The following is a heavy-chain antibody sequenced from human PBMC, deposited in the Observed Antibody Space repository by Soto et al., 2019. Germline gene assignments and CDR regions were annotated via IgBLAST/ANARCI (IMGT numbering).Heavy chain of an antibody. CDR1: GYTFTSYG. J-gene: IGHJ4*02. Sequence: ASVKVSCKASGYTFTSYGISWVRQAPGQGLEWMGWNSAYNGNTNYAQKLQGRVTMTTDTSTSTAYMELRSLRSDDTAVYYCAILVFRNSGSPPHPHWGQGTLVTVSS. CDR2: NSAYNGNT. V-gene: IGHV1-18*01. D-gene: IGHD3-10*01. CDR3: AILVFRNSGSPPHPH.